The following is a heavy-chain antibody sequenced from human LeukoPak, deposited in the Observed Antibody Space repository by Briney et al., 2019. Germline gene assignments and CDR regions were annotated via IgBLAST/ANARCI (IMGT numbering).Heavy chain of an antibody. CDR3: ASYRVGLDY. Sequence: SETLSLTCTVSGGSISSSSYYWGWIRQPPGKGLEWIGRIYYSGSTYYNPSLKSRVTISVDTSKNQFSLKLGSVTAADTAVYYCASYRVGLDYWGQGTLVTVSS. V-gene: IGHV4-39*01. CDR1: GGSISSSSYY. J-gene: IGHJ4*02. CDR2: IYYSGST.